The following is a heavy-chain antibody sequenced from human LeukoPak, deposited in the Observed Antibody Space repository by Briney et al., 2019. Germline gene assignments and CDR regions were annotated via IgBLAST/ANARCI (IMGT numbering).Heavy chain of an antibody. CDR3: AKAYDYSIVVVPAATAAIDY. J-gene: IGHJ4*02. D-gene: IGHD2-2*01. CDR1: GFTISSNY. Sequence: PGGSLRLSCAASGFTISSNYMGWVRQAPGKGLEWVSTIFVDGGTYYAESVKGRFTISRDNSKNTLYLQMNSLRVEDTAVYYCAKAYDYSIVVVPAATAAIDYWGQGTLVTVSS. V-gene: IGHV3-53*01. CDR2: IFVDGGT.